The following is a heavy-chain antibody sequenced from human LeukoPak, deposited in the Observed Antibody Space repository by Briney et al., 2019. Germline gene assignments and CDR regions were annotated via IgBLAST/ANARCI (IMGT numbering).Heavy chain of an antibody. CDR1: GFTFSSYG. D-gene: IGHD1-26*01. Sequence: GGSPRLSWAAAGFTFSSYGMHWVRQAPGKGLEWVAFIRYDGSNKYYADSVKGRFTISRDNSKNTLYLQMNSLRAEDTAVYYCAKLGSSMGYYYYMDVWGKGTTVTVSS. CDR3: AKLGSSMGYYYYMDV. CDR2: IRYDGSNK. V-gene: IGHV3-30*02. J-gene: IGHJ6*03.